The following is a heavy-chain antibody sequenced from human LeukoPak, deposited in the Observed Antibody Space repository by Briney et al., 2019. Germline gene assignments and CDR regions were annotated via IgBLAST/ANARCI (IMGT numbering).Heavy chain of an antibody. CDR2: IYYSRST. V-gene: IGHV4-31*03. D-gene: IGHD5-24*01. J-gene: IGHJ4*02. Sequence: SETLSLTCTVSGGSINNGGYYWSWIRQPPGKGLEWIGYIYYSRSTYYNPSLRSRVTLSVDTSKNHFSLKLRSVTAADTAVYYCARNRDGYNSFDYWGQGTLVTVSS. CDR1: GGSINNGGYY. CDR3: ARNRDGYNSFDY.